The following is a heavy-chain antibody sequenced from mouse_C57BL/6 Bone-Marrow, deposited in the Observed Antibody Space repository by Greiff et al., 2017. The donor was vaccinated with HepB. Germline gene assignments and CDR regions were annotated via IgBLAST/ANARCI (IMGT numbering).Heavy chain of an antibody. CDR2: ISYDGSN. V-gene: IGHV3-6*01. J-gene: IGHJ4*01. D-gene: IGHD2-5*01. CDR3: ARAGYYSNSYYYAMDY. CDR1: GYSITSGYY. Sequence: DVKLQESGPGLVKPSQSLSLTCSVTGYSITSGYYWNWIRQFPGNKLEWMGYISYDGSNNYNPSLKNRISITRDTSKNQFFLKLNSVTTEDTATYYCARAGYYSNSYYYAMDYWGQGTSVTVSS.